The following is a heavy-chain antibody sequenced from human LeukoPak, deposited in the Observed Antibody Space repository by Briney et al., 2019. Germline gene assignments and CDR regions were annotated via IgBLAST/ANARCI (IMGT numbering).Heavy chain of an antibody. CDR3: ARQYSGYDWEDY. J-gene: IGHJ4*02. V-gene: IGHV4-30-4*01. D-gene: IGHD5-12*01. CDR1: GGSISSGDYY. Sequence: SETLSLTCTVSGGSISSGDYYWSRIRQPPGKGLVWIGYIYYSGSTYYNPSLKSRVTISVDTSKNQFSMKLSSVTAADTAVYYCARQYSGYDWEDYWGQGTLVTVSS. CDR2: IYYSGST.